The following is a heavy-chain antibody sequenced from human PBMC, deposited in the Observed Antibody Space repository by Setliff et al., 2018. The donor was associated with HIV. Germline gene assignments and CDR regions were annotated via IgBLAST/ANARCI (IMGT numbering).Heavy chain of an antibody. CDR2: IIPIFGTA. CDR3: ARPTTEGDYYDSSGYSGAFDI. D-gene: IGHD3-22*01. V-gene: IGHV1-69*13. CDR1: GGTFSSYA. Sequence: SVKVSCKASGGTFSSYAINWVRQAPGQGLEWMGGIIPIFGTANYARKFQGRLTIPADESLTTAYMELSSLTSEDTAVYYCARPTTEGDYYDSSGYSGAFDIWGQGTMVTVSS. J-gene: IGHJ3*02.